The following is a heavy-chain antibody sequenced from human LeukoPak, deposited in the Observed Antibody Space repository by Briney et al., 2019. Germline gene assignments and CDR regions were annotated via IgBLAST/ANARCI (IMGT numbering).Heavy chain of an antibody. V-gene: IGHV4-39*01. CDR2: IYYSGST. D-gene: IGHD2-2*01. J-gene: IGHJ3*02. CDR3: ARREWGICSSTSCHNPSWDAFDI. CDR1: GGSISSSSYY. Sequence: PSETLSLTCTVSGGSISSSSYYWGWLRQPPGKGLEWIGSIYYSGSTYYNPSLKSRVTISVDTSKNQFSLKLSSVTAADTAVYYCARREWGICSSTSCHNPSWDAFDIWGQGTMVTVSS.